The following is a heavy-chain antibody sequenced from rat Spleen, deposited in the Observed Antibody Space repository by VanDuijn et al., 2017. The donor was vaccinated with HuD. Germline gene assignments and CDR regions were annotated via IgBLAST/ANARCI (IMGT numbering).Heavy chain of an antibody. CDR2: ISYEGGST. CDR1: GFTFSNYG. V-gene: IGHV5-29*01. CDR3: ARSVFDY. Sequence: EVQLVESDGGLVHPGRSLKLSCAASGFTFSNYGMAWVRQAPKKGLEWVASISYEGGSTYYGDSVKGRFTVSRDNVKSTLYLQMDSLRSEDTATYYCARSVFDYWGQGVMVTVSS. J-gene: IGHJ2*01.